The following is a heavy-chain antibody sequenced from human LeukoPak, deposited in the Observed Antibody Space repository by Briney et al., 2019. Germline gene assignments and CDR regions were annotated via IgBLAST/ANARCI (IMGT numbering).Heavy chain of an antibody. CDR1: GFYFSSNW. CDR3: AKDHYWSIDY. V-gene: IGHV3-74*01. Sequence: SGGFLRLSCAASGFYFSSNWMHWVRHAPGQGLVWVSRIKGDGISTNYADSVKGRFTISRDIAKNTLYLQMNSLRAEDTGVYYCAKDHYWSIDYWGRGTLVTVSS. D-gene: IGHD3-3*01. CDR2: IKGDGIST. J-gene: IGHJ4*02.